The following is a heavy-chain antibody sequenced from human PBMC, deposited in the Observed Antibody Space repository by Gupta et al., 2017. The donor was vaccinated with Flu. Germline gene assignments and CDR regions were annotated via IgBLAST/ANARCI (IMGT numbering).Heavy chain of an antibody. CDR2: IWFDGRDK. D-gene: IGHD2-2*01. CDR3: ATEGSVGGDCGSASCYKDAFDF. CDR1: GLPFNNYG. Sequence: QVQLVESGGGVVQPGRSLRLSCVASGLPFNNYGMHWVRQVPGKGLEWVAFIWFDGRDKLYADSVKGRFTISRDNSKNTLSLQMNSLRAEDTALYYCATEGSVGGDCGSASCYKDAFDFWGQGTMVTVSS. V-gene: IGHV3-33*01. J-gene: IGHJ3*01.